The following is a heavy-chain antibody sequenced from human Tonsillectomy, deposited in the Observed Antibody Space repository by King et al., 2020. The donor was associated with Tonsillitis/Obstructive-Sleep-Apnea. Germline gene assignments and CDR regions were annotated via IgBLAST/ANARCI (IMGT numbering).Heavy chain of an antibody. J-gene: IGHJ3*02. CDR3: ARDKPLFSDYGDYRLAFDI. D-gene: IGHD4-17*01. CDR2: INWNGGST. CDR1: GFTFDDYG. Sequence: QLVQSGGGVVRPGGSLRLSCAASGFTFDDYGMSWVRQAPGKGLEWVSGINWNGGSTGYADSVKGRFTISRDNAKNSLYLQMNSLRAEDTALYYCARDKPLFSDYGDYRLAFDIWGQGTMVTVSS. V-gene: IGHV3-20*04.